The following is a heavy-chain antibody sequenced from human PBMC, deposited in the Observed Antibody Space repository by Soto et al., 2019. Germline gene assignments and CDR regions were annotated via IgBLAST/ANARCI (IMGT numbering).Heavy chain of an antibody. CDR3: AKDRTYSWSFEN. CDR2: ISSNGKQK. Sequence: QVQLVESGGGVVQPGTSLRLSCAASGLTFNSHGMHWVRQAPGKGLEWVAVISSNGKQKYYADSVEGRFTISRDDSKSMVYLQMNGLGSEDTAVYYCAKDRTYSWSFENWGQGTLVTVSS. CDR1: GLTFNSHG. D-gene: IGHD2-15*01. V-gene: IGHV3-30*18. J-gene: IGHJ4*02.